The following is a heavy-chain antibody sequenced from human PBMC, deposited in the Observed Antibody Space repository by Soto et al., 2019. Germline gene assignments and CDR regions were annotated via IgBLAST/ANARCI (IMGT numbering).Heavy chain of an antibody. CDR1: GFSLSTRGEG. V-gene: IGHV2-5*01. CDR2: IYWNDDK. Sequence: QIALKESGPTLVKPTQTLTLTCTFAGFSLSTRGEGVGWIRQPPGKALEWLALIYWNDDKHYSPSLETRVTITKDTSVNEVVLTMTNMGPVDTGTYFCARLVGGCNRAGCSTIRLDNWCQGTLVTVSS. J-gene: IGHJ4*02. D-gene: IGHD2-2*01. CDR3: ARLVGGCNRAGCSTIRLDN.